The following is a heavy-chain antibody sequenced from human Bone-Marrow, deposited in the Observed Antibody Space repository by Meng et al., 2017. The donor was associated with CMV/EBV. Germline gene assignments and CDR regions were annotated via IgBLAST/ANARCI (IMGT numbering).Heavy chain of an antibody. D-gene: IGHD2-2*01. CDR1: SISSSSYY. V-gene: IGHV4-39*01. CDR3: ARGPLYCSSTSCYYVY. CDR2: IYYSGST. J-gene: IGHJ4*02. Sequence: SISSSSYYWGWIRQPPGKGLEWIGSIYYSGSTYYNPSLKSRVTISVDTSKNQFSLKLSSVTAADTAVYYCARGPLYCSSTSCYYVYWGQGTLVTVSS.